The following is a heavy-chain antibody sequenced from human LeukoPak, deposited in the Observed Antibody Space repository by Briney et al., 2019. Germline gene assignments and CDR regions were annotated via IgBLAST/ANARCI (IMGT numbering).Heavy chain of an antibody. J-gene: IGHJ4*02. V-gene: IGHV3-7*02. Sequence: GGSLRLSCAASGFTFRRYWMSWARQASGKGLEWVANIKQDGSEKYYVDSVKGRFTISRDNAKNSLYLQMNSLGAEDTAVYYCVGLGENYWGQGTLVTVSS. CDR2: IKQDGSEK. CDR1: GFTFRRYW. CDR3: VGLGENY. D-gene: IGHD3-10*01.